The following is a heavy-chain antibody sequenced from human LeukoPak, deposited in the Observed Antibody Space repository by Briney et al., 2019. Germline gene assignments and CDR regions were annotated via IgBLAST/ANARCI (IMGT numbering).Heavy chain of an antibody. J-gene: IGHJ4*02. CDR1: GGSISSYY. CDR3: ARGRSRRYYFDY. CDR2: IYYSGST. V-gene: IGHV4-59*01. D-gene: IGHD2-2*01. Sequence: SETLSLTCTVSGGSISSYYWSWIRQPPGKGLEWIGYIYYSGSTNYNPSLKSRVAISVDTSKNQFSLKLSSVTAADTAVYYCARGRSRRYYFDYWGQGTLVTVSS.